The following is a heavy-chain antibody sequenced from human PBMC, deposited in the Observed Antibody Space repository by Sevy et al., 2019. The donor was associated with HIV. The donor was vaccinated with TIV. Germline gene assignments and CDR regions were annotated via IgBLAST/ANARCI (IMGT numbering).Heavy chain of an antibody. J-gene: IGHJ3*02. Sequence: LSLTCAAAGFTFSSYTMNWVRQAPGKGLEWVASISFSGNYIYDTDSLKGRFTISRDNSKNTLYLQKNSLRAEDTAVYYCACLPNNYYDSSGSSGADALDIWGQGTMVTVSS. V-gene: IGHV3-21*01. D-gene: IGHD3-22*01. CDR1: GFTFSSYT. CDR3: ACLPNNYYDSSGSSGADALDI. CDR2: ISFSGNYI.